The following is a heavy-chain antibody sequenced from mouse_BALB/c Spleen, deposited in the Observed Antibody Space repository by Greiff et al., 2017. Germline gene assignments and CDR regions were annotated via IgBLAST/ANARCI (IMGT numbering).Heavy chain of an antibody. D-gene: IGHD4-1*01. CDR3: ARGGTGTLYFDY. V-gene: IGHV1-67*01. CDR2: ISTYYGNT. Sequence: VKLMESGPELVRPGVSVKISCKGSSYTFTDYAMHWVKQSHAKSLEWIGVISTYYGNTNYNQKFKGKATMTVDKSSSTAYMELARLTSEDSAVYYCARGGTGTLYFDYWGQGTTLTVSS. J-gene: IGHJ2*01. CDR1: SYTFTDYA.